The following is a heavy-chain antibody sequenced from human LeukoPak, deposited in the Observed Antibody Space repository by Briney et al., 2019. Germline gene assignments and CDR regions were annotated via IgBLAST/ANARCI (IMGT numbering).Heavy chain of an antibody. D-gene: IGHD6-19*01. CDR2: IKEDGSVM. CDR3: ARDLWGSYSTGSYLDY. V-gene: IGHV3-7*01. Sequence: PTGGSLRLSCAVSGFPFTNYWMSWVRQAPGKGLEWVANIKEDGSVMYYVDSLKSRFTISRDSAQNSLYLQMNSLRVEDTAGYFCARDLWGSYSTGSYLDYWGQGALVTVSS. J-gene: IGHJ4*02. CDR1: GFPFTNYW.